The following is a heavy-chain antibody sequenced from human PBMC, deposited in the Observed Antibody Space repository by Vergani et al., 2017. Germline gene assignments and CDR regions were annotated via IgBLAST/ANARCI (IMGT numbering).Heavy chain of an antibody. CDR1: GFTFSSYG. J-gene: IGHJ4*02. V-gene: IGHV3-33*01. CDR3: TRGRLRFLEWLSPLFDY. CDR2: IWYDGSNK. D-gene: IGHD3-3*01. Sequence: QVQLVESGGGVVQPGRSLRLSCAASGFTFSSYGMHWVRQAPGKGLEWVAVIWYDGSNKYYADSVKGRFTISRDNSKNTLYLQMNSLKTEDTAVYYCTRGRLRFLEWLSPLFDYWGQGTLVTVSS.